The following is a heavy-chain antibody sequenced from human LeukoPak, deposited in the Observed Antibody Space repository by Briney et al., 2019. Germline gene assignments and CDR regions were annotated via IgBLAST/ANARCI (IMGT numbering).Heavy chain of an antibody. CDR3: ARFTPRLSREKFDY. J-gene: IGHJ4*02. CDR1: GYTFTKYD. Sequence: ASVTVSCKASGYTFTKYDIHWGRQAPGQGLEWMGWISPYIGNTYYSQKLQGRVTMTTDTSTTTAYMELRSLRSDDTGVYYCARFTPRLSREKFDYWGQGTLVTVSS. CDR2: ISPYIGNT. D-gene: IGHD3-3*02. V-gene: IGHV1-18*01.